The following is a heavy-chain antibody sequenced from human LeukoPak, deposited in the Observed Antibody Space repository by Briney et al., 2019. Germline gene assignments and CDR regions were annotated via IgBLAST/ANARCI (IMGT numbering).Heavy chain of an antibody. D-gene: IGHD3-22*01. CDR2: IDPSDSET. Sequence: GESLKISCKGSGYRFASYWIGWVRQMPGKGLEWMGIIDPSDSETKYSPSFQGQVTISADKSISTACLQWSSLKASGSAMYYGVRRTYDTSGYFQSHLDYWGQGTLVTVSS. V-gene: IGHV5-51*01. J-gene: IGHJ4*02. CDR3: VRRTYDTSGYFQSHLDY. CDR1: GYRFASYW.